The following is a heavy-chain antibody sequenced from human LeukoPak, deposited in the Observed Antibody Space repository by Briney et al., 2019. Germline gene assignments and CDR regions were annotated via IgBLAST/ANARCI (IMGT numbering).Heavy chain of an antibody. J-gene: IGHJ4*02. Sequence: GGSLRLSCVDSGFTFSNYWMSWFRQTPRKGLEWVANINRDGREKYYEDSVKGRFTISRDNAKNSLYLQMNSLRAEDTALYYCARHDRGSADSSYWGQGTLVTVSA. CDR3: ARHDRGSADSSY. CDR1: GFTFSNYW. D-gene: IGHD2-2*01. V-gene: IGHV3-7*01. CDR2: INRDGREK.